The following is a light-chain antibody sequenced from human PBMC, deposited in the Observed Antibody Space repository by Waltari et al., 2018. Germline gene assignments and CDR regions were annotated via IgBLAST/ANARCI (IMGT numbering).Light chain of an antibody. Sequence: EIVLPQSPTSLSVSPGEGTTLSCRASQSVSNNLAWYQQKPGQAPRLLVYDASTRATGFPARFSGSGSGTEFTLTISSLQSEDFAVYYCQQYSDWPYTFGQGTKVGIK. CDR1: QSVSNN. J-gene: IGKJ2*01. CDR3: QQYSDWPYT. V-gene: IGKV3-15*01. CDR2: DAS.